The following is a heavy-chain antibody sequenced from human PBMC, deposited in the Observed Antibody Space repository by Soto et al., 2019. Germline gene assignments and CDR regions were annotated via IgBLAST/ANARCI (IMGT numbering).Heavy chain of an antibody. Sequence: PGGSLRLSCAASGFTFTSHAMYWVRQAPGRGLEWVSKISLSGASADYVDSVKGRFTISRDTSKNIPYLQMNSLRVEDTAIYYCAKGHGDERRFDPWGQGTLVTVSS. CDR1: GFTFTSHA. CDR2: ISLSGASA. V-gene: IGHV3-23*01. D-gene: IGHD4-17*01. J-gene: IGHJ5*02. CDR3: AKGHGDERRFDP.